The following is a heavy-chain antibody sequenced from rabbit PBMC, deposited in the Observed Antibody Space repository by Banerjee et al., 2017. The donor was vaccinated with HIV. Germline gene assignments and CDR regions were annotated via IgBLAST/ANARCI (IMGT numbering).Heavy chain of an antibody. D-gene: IGHD6-1*01. CDR1: GFSFSSGYW. CDR2: IYIGSGST. J-gene: IGHJ6*01. V-gene: IGHV1S40*01. Sequence: QSLEESGGGLVKPGASLTLTCTASGFSFSSGYWICWVRQAPGKGLEWIACIYIGSGSTYYASWAKGRFTISKTSSTTVTLQMTSLTAADTATYFCARRDGGYVAYGYAYYGMDLWGQGTLVTVS. CDR3: ARRDGGYVAYGYAYYGMDL.